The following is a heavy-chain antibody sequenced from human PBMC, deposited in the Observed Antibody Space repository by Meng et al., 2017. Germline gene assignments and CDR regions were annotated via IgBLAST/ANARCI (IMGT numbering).Heavy chain of an antibody. D-gene: IGHD1-1*01. J-gene: IGHJ4*02. Sequence: EGHVVDSGGGLVQPGGSLNLSWAASRFTLNNAWKHWLRQVPGKGLVWVSRISGDGSITNYADSVKGRFTSSRDNAKNTLYLQMNSLRPEDTAVYYCLDEAPRSDYWGQGSLVTVSS. CDR1: RFTLNNAW. CDR3: LDEAPRSDY. V-gene: IGHV3-74*01. CDR2: ISGDGSIT.